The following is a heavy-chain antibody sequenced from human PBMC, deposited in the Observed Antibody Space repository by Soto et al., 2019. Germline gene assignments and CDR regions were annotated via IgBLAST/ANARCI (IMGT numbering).Heavy chain of an antibody. D-gene: IGHD2-15*01. Sequence: GASVKVSCKASGYTFTGYYMHWVRQAPGQGLEWMGWINPNSGGTNYAQKFQGRVTMTRDTSISTAYMELSRLRSDDTAVYYCARSIVVVVAAHDKYGDGGMDVWGQGTTVTVSS. J-gene: IGHJ6*02. CDR2: INPNSGGT. CDR3: ARSIVVVVAAHDKYGDGGMDV. V-gene: IGHV1-2*02. CDR1: GYTFTGYY.